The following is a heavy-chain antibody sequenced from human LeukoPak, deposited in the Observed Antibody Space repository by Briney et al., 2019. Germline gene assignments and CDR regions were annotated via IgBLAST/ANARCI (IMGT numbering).Heavy chain of an antibody. CDR2: INPGGGST. Sequence: ASVKVSCTASGYTFTSYYMYWVRQAPGQGLEWMGLINPGGGSTNYAQKFQGRVTVTRDMSTSTVYMELSSLRSDDTAVYYCARGVHVRKYDSNHNCFDPWGQGTLVTVSS. D-gene: IGHD3-22*01. CDR1: GYTFTSYY. J-gene: IGHJ5*02. V-gene: IGHV1-46*01. CDR3: ARGVHVRKYDSNHNCFDP.